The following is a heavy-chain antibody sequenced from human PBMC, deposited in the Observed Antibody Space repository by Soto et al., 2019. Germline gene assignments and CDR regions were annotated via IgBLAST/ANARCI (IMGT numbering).Heavy chain of an antibody. CDR3: ARSYYSNYEGVYYYYMDV. J-gene: IGHJ6*03. Sequence: SETLSLTCTVSGGSISSYYWSWIRQPPGKGLEWIGYIYYSGSTNYNPSLKSRVTISVDTSKNQFSLKLSSVTAADTAVYYCARSYYSNYEGVYYYYMDVWGKGTTVTVSS. D-gene: IGHD4-4*01. V-gene: IGHV4-59*01. CDR2: IYYSGST. CDR1: GGSISSYY.